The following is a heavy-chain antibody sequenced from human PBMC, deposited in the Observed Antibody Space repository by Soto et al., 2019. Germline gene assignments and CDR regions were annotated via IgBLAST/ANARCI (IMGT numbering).Heavy chain of an antibody. CDR2: ISGSGGST. D-gene: IGHD6-6*01. Sequence: GGSLRLSCAASGFTFSSYAMSWVRQAPGKGLEWVSAISGSGGSTYYADSVKGRFTISRHNSKNTLYLQMNSLRAEDTAVYYCAKAQRGIGSSSCRSPFDYWGQGTLVTVSS. J-gene: IGHJ4*02. V-gene: IGHV3-23*01. CDR1: GFTFSSYA. CDR3: AKAQRGIGSSSCRSPFDY.